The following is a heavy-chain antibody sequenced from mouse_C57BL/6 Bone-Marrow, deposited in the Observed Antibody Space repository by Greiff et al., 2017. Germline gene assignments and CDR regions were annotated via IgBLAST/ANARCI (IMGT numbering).Heavy chain of an antibody. V-gene: IGHV1-81*01. CDR3: ARLELGYYAMDY. CDR2: IYPRSGNT. D-gene: IGHD4-1*01. J-gene: IGHJ4*01. Sequence: QVHVKQSGAELARPGASVKLSCKASGYTFTSYGISWVKQRTGQGLEWIGEIYPRSGNTYYNEKFKGKATLTADKSSSTAYMELRSLTSEDSAVYFCARLELGYYAMDYWGQGTSVTVSS. CDR1: GYTFTSYG.